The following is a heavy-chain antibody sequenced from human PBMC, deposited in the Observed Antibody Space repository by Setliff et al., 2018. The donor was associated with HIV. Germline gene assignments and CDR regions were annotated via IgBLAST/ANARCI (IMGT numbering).Heavy chain of an antibody. Sequence: SSETLSLTCDVYGGSFSGYYWSWIRQPPGKGLEWIGELNHSGSTNYNPSLKSRVTILVDTSKNQFSLKVSSVTAADTAVYYCARSALAGDPFDYWGQGTLVTVSS. CDR1: GGSFSGYY. D-gene: IGHD6-19*01. CDR2: LNHSGST. CDR3: ARSALAGDPFDY. J-gene: IGHJ4*02. V-gene: IGHV4-34*01.